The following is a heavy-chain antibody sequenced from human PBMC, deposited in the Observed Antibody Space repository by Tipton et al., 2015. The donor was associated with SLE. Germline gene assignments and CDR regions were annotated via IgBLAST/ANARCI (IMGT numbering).Heavy chain of an antibody. J-gene: IGHJ4*02. Sequence: TLSLTCAVYGGSFSGYYWSWIRQPPGKGLEWIGSIYYSGSTYYNPSLKSRVTISVDTSKNQFSLKLSPVTAADTAVYYCARSLLYCSGGSCYSDYWGQGTLVTVSS. CDR2: IYYSGST. D-gene: IGHD2-15*01. CDR3: ARSLLYCSGGSCYSDY. V-gene: IGHV4-34*01. CDR1: GGSFSGYY.